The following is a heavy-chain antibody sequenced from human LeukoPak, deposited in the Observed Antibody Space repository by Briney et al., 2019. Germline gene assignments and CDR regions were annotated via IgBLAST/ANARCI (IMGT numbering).Heavy chain of an antibody. J-gene: IGHJ4*02. CDR3: ARRYGDSRRPFDY. D-gene: IGHD4-17*01. CDR1: GGSISSSSYY. V-gene: IGHV4-39*01. Sequence: SETLSLTCTVSGGSISSSSYYWGWIRQPPGTGLEWIGSIYYSGSTYYNPSLKSRVTISVDTSKNQFSLKLSSVTAADTAVYYCARRYGDSRRPFDYWGQGTLVTVSS. CDR2: IYYSGST.